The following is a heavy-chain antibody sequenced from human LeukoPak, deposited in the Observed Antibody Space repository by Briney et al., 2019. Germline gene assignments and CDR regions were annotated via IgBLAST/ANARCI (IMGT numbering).Heavy chain of an antibody. Sequence: PGGSLRLSCAASGFTFSSYEMNWVRQAPGKGLEWVSYISSSGSTIYYADSVKGRFTISRDNAKNSLYLQMNSLRAEDTAVYYCARVFYYYDSSGRVPFDLWGRGTLVTVSS. CDR3: ARVFYYYDSSGRVPFDL. CDR2: ISSSGSTI. J-gene: IGHJ2*01. CDR1: GFTFSSYE. V-gene: IGHV3-48*03. D-gene: IGHD3-22*01.